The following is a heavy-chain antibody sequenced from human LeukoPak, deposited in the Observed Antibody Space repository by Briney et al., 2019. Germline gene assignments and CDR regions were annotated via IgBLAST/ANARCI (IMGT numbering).Heavy chain of an antibody. CDR3: ARDRGYTSGHPLDY. V-gene: IGHV3-33*08. D-gene: IGHD5-18*01. Sequence: GGSLRLSCAASGFTFTRYWRHRVRQAPGKGLVWVALIWHDGSNKYYGDSVKDRFTISRDNSKNTLYLQMDSLRDEDTAVYYCARDRGYTSGHPLDYCGQGTLVTVSS. J-gene: IGHJ4*02. CDR1: GFTFTRYW. CDR2: IWHDGSNK.